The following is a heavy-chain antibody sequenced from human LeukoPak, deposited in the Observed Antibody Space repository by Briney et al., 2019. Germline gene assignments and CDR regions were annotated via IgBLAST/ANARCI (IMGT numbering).Heavy chain of an antibody. CDR2: INPNNGGT. D-gene: IGHD3-3*01. CDR3: AAGFGVVIKGRTYYYYGMDV. V-gene: IGHV1-2*02. CDR1: GYTFTGYY. J-gene: IGHJ6*02. Sequence: ASVKVSCKASGYTFTGYYMHWVRQAPGQGLEWMGWINPNNGGTNYAQNFQGRVTMTRDSSISTAYMELSRLRPDDTAVYYCAAGFGVVIKGRTYYYYGMDVWGQGTTVTVSS.